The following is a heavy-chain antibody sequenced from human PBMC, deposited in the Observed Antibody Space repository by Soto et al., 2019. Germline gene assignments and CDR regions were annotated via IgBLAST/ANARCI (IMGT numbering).Heavy chain of an antibody. Sequence: SDTLSLTCAVSGGSISSGGYSWSWIRQPPGKGLEWIGYIYHSGSTYYNPSVKSRVTISVDRSKNQFSLKLSSVTAADTAVYYCASREMATTGTIFDYWGQGTLVTVSS. J-gene: IGHJ4*02. V-gene: IGHV4-30-2*01. CDR3: ASREMATTGTIFDY. CDR2: IYHSGST. CDR1: GGSISSGGYS. D-gene: IGHD1-1*01.